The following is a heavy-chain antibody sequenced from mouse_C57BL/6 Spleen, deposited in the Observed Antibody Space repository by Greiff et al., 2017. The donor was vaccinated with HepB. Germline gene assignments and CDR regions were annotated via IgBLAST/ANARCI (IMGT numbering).Heavy chain of an antibody. CDR3: ARSWNDYDGDWFAY. D-gene: IGHD2-4*01. J-gene: IGHJ3*01. CDR2: IDPNSGGT. V-gene: IGHV1-72*01. CDR1: GYTFTSYW. Sequence: VKQSCKASGYTFTSYWMHWVKQRPGRGLEWIGRIDPNSGGTKYNEKFKSKATLTVDKPSSTAYMQLSSLTSEDSAVYYCARSWNDYDGDWFAYWGQGTLVTVSA.